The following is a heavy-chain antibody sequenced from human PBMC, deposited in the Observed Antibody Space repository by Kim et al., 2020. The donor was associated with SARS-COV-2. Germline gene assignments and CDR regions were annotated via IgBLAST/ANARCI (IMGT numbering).Heavy chain of an antibody. CDR3: ARDQEDTAMSYDY. D-gene: IGHD5-18*01. J-gene: IGHJ4*02. Sequence: NYARKLQGRVPLAKDTSTGTAYMGLRSLRSDDTAVYYCARDQEDTAMSYDYWGQGTLVTVSS. V-gene: IGHV1-18*01.